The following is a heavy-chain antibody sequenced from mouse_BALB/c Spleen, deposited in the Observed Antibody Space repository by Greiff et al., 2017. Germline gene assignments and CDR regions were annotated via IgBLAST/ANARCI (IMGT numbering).Heavy chain of an antibody. V-gene: IGHV1-87*01. CDR3: ARGEDPDY. CDR1: GYTFTSYW. J-gene: IGHJ2*01. Sequence: QVQLQQSGAELARPGASVKLSCKASGYTFTSYWMQWVKQRPGQGLEWIGAIYPGDGDTRYTQKFKGKATLTADKSSSTAYMQLSSLASEDSAVYYCARGEDPDYWGQGTTLTVSS. CDR2: IYPGDGDT.